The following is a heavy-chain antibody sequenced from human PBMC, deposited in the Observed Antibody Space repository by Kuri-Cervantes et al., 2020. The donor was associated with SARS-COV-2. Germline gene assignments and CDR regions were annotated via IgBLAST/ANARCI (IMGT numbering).Heavy chain of an antibody. V-gene: IGHV1-18*01. CDR3: ARGEGAAPDLDAFDI. CDR2: ISAYNGNT. J-gene: IGHJ3*02. D-gene: IGHD1-26*01. Sequence: ASVKVSCKASGYTFTSYGISWVRQAPGQGLEWMGWISAYNGNTNYAQKLQGRVTMTPDTSTSTAYMEPRSLRSDDTAVYYCARGEGAAPDLDAFDIWGQGTMVTVSS. CDR1: GYTFTSYG.